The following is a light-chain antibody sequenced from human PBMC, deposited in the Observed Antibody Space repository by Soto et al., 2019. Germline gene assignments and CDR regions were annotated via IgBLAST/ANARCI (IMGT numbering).Light chain of an antibody. J-gene: IGLJ2*01. CDR1: SSDVGGYKY. V-gene: IGLV2-14*01. CDR2: EVS. Sequence: QSVLTQPASVSGSSGQSITISCTGTSSDVGGYKYVSWYQQHPDKAPKLIIFEVSNRPSGISSRFSGSKSGNTASLTISGLQAEDEADYYCASYTSSSTSVIFGRGTKLTVL. CDR3: ASYTSSSTSVI.